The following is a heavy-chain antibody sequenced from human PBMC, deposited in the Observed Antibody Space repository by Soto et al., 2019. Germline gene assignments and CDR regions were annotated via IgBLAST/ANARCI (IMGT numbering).Heavy chain of an antibody. CDR3: ARHEYCSSTSCEGSNWFDP. V-gene: IGHV4-39*01. CDR1: GGSISSSSYY. CDR2: IYYSGST. D-gene: IGHD2-2*01. Sequence: SETLSLTCTVSGGSISSSSYYWGWIRQPPGKGLEWIGSIYYSGSTYYNPSLKSRVTISVDTSKNQFSLKLSSVTAADTAVYYCARHEYCSSTSCEGSNWFDPWGQGALVTVSS. J-gene: IGHJ5*02.